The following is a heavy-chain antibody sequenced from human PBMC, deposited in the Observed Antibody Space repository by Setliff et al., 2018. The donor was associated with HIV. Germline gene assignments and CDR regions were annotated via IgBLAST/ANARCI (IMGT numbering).Heavy chain of an antibody. D-gene: IGHD3-10*01. CDR3: ARYYGSGTYHRWFDP. Sequence: NPSETLSLTCTVSGGTIASGGHYWSWIRQHPGKGLEWIGYIFYSGDTSYNPSLKSRLTLSLDMSKNQFSLKVNSVTAADTAVYYCARYYGSGTYHRWFDPWGQGTPVTVSS. CDR2: IFYSGDT. V-gene: IGHV4-31*03. J-gene: IGHJ5*02. CDR1: GGTIASGGHY.